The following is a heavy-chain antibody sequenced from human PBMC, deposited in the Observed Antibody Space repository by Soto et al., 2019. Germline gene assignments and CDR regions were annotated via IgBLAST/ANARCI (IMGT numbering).Heavy chain of an antibody. J-gene: IGHJ6*02. Sequence: QVQLVESGGGGVQPGRSLRLSCAASGFTFSAYNMHWVRQAPGKGLELVSVISFDGSNKYYADSVKGRFTISRDNSKNTLYLQMNSLRPEDTAVYYCATGVGSHYYYYGMDVWGQGTTVTVSS. CDR2: ISFDGSNK. V-gene: IGHV3-30*03. CDR3: ATGVGSHYYYYGMDV. CDR1: GFTFSAYN. D-gene: IGHD1-26*01.